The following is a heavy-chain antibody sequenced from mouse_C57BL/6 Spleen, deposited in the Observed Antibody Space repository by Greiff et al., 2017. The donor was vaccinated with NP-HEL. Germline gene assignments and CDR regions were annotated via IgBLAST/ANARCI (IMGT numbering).Heavy chain of an antibody. CDR2: ISSGGSYT. J-gene: IGHJ2*01. CDR1: GFTFSSYG. CDR3: ARLLYDYDGDY. Sequence: DVKLVESGGDLVKPGGSLKLSCAASGFTFSSYGMSWVRQTPDKRLEWVATISSGGSYTYYPDSVKGRFTISRDNAKNTLYLQMSSLKSEDTAMYYCARLLYDYDGDYWGQGTTLTVSS. D-gene: IGHD2-4*01. V-gene: IGHV5-6*02.